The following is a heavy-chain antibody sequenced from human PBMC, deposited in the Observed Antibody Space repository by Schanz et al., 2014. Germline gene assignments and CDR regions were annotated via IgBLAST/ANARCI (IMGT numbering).Heavy chain of an antibody. CDR3: SREGSGRPRMDV. Sequence: QVQLQESGPGVVKPSETLSLTCTVSGGSISNYHWSWIRQPPGKGLEWIGNIYYSGSTNYNPSLKSRVTISVDTSKNQFSLRLTSVTAADTGLYYCSREGSGRPRMDVWGHGTTVTVSS. CDR2: IYYSGST. D-gene: IGHD3-10*01. J-gene: IGHJ6*02. V-gene: IGHV4-59*01. CDR1: GGSISNYH.